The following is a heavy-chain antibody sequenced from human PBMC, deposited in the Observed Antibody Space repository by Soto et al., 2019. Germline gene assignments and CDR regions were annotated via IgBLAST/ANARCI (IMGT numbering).Heavy chain of an antibody. V-gene: IGHV2-5*02. J-gene: IGHJ4*02. CDR2: IYWDDDK. Sequence: QITLKESGPTLVKPTQTLTLTCTFSGFSLSTSGVGVGWIRQPPGKALEWLALIYWDDDKRYSPSLKSRLTITKDTSKNQVVLPMTNTDPVDTATYYRAQHFAVAGSYYFDYWGQGTLVTVSS. D-gene: IGHD6-19*01. CDR3: AQHFAVAGSYYFDY. CDR1: GFSLSTSGVG.